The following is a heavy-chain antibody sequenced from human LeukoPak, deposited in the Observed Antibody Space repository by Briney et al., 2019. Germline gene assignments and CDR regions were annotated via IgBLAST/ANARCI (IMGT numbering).Heavy chain of an antibody. V-gene: IGHV1-8*01. CDR3: ARGLQVWGYYFDY. CDR2: MNPNSGNT. D-gene: IGHD3-16*01. J-gene: IGHJ4*02. Sequence: ASVRVSCKASGYTFTSYDINWVRQATGQGLEWMGWMNPNSGNTGYAQKFQGRVTMTRNTSISTAYMELRSLRSEDTAVYYCARGLQVWGYYFDYWGQGTLVTVSS. CDR1: GYTFTSYD.